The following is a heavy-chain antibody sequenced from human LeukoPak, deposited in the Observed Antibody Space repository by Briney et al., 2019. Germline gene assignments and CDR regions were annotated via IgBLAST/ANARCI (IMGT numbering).Heavy chain of an antibody. CDR2: ISSSSSYI. J-gene: IGHJ6*03. Sequence: GGSLRLSCAASGFTFSSYSMNWVRQAPGKGLEWVSSISSSSSYIYYADSVKGRFTISRDNAKNSLYLQMNSLRAEDTAVYYCARDCPYYYGSGSYYKKYYYYYYMDVWGKGTTVTVSS. CDR3: ARDCPYYYGSGSYYKKYYYYYYMDV. V-gene: IGHV3-21*01. D-gene: IGHD3-10*01. CDR1: GFTFSSYS.